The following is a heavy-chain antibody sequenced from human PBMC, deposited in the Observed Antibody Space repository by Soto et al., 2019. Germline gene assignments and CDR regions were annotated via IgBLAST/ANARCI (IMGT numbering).Heavy chain of an antibody. D-gene: IGHD2-2*01. Sequence: SVKVSCKASGGTFSSYAISWVRHAPGQGLEWMVGIIPIFGTANYEQKCQGRVTITAEKSTSTAYMELSSLRSEDTAVYYCAGGFVVVPAAIQHYYYYYGMDVWGQGTTVTVSS. CDR2: IIPIFGTA. CDR1: GGTFSSYA. V-gene: IGHV1-69*06. J-gene: IGHJ6*02. CDR3: AGGFVVVPAAIQHYYYYYGMDV.